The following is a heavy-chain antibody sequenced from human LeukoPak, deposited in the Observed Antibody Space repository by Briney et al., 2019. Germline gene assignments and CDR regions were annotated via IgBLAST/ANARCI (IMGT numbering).Heavy chain of an antibody. CDR2: IYSGGST. Sequence: PGGSLRLSCAASGFTVSSNYMSWVRQAPGKGLEWVSVIYSGGSTYYADSVKGRFTISRDNSNNTLYLQMNSLRAEDTAVYYCARDVLRLGELSSSDYWGQGILVTVSS. J-gene: IGHJ4*02. V-gene: IGHV3-66*01. D-gene: IGHD3-16*02. CDR1: GFTVSSNY. CDR3: ARDVLRLGELSSSDY.